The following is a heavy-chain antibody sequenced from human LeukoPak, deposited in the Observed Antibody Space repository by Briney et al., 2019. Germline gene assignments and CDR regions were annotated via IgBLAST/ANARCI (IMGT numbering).Heavy chain of an antibody. D-gene: IGHD3-16*01. V-gene: IGHV3-48*01. CDR1: GFTFSSYT. CDR2: INSSTSTR. J-gene: IGHJ3*02. Sequence: GGSLRLSCAASGFTFSSYTMNWIRQAPGKGLEWVSYINSSTSTRSYADSVMGRFTISRDNDKNSLYLQMNSLRPEDTAVYYCARDKDYAFDIWGQGTIVTVSS. CDR3: ARDKDYAFDI.